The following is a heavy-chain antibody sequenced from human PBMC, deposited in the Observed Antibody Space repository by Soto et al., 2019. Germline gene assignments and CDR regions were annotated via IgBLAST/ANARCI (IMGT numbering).Heavy chain of an antibody. D-gene: IGHD3-10*01. V-gene: IGHV6-1*01. J-gene: IGHJ6*02. Sequence: SQTLSLTCAISGGSVSSNSAAWNWIRQSPSRGLEWLGRTYYRSKWYNDYAVSVKSRITINPDTSKNQFSLQLNSVTPEDTAVYYCASYPYGSGSYYDYYYGMDVWGQGTTVTVSS. CDR1: GGSVSSNSAA. CDR3: ASYPYGSGSYYDYYYGMDV. CDR2: TYYRSKWYN.